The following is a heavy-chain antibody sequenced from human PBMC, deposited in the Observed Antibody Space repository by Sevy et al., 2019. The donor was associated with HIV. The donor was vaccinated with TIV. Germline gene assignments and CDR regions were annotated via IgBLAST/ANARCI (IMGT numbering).Heavy chain of an antibody. CDR1: GYTFTGYY. D-gene: IGHD6-13*01. Sequence: ASVKVSCKASGYTFTGYYMHWVRQAPGQGLEWMGWINPNSGGTNYAQKFQGRVTMTRDTSISTAYMELGRLGSDDTAGYYCGRDGGIAAAVLYYWGQGTLVTVSS. V-gene: IGHV1-2*02. CDR3: GRDGGIAAAVLYY. CDR2: INPNSGGT. J-gene: IGHJ4*02.